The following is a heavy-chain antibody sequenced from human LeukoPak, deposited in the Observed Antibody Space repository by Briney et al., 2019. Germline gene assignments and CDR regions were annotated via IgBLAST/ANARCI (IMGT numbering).Heavy chain of an antibody. CDR2: INHSGST. CDR3: ARGRGSSSFVSRYYYYYMDV. D-gene: IGHD6-6*01. Sequence: SETLSLTCAVYGGSFSGYYWSWIRQPPGKGLEWIGEINHSGSTNYNPSLKSRVTISVDTSKNQFSLKLSSVTAADTAVYYCARGRGSSSFVSRYYYYYMDVWGKGTTVTVSS. J-gene: IGHJ6*03. V-gene: IGHV4-34*01. CDR1: GGSFSGYY.